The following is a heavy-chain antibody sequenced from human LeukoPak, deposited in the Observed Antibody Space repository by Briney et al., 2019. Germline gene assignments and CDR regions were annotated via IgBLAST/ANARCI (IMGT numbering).Heavy chain of an antibody. CDR3: ARVSGGSGDYRFDY. J-gene: IGHJ4*02. CDR2: INPSDGGT. V-gene: IGHV1-46*01. CDR1: GYTFTTYY. Sequence: ASVEVSCKASGYTFTTYYIHWVRQAPGHGLERMGIINPSDGGTSYPQKFQGRLTMTRDTSTSTVYMELRSLRSEDSAVYFCARVSGGSGDYRFDYWGQGTLVTVPS. D-gene: IGHD3-22*01.